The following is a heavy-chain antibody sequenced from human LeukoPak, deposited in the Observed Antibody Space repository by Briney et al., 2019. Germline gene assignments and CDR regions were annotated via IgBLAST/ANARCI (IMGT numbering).Heavy chain of an antibody. D-gene: IGHD1-26*01. CDR3: ARVVGGHSGSYSSHN. V-gene: IGHV1-69*05. Sequence: ASVKVSCKASGGTFSSYAISWVRQAPGQGLEWMGGIIPIFGTANYAQKFQGRVTMTTDTSTSTAYMELRSLRSDGTAVYYCARVVGGHSGSYSSHNWGQGTLVTVSS. CDR2: IIPIFGTA. CDR1: GGTFSSYA. J-gene: IGHJ4*02.